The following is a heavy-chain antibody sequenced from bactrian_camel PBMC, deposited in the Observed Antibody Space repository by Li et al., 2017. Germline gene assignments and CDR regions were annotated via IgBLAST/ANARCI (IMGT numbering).Heavy chain of an antibody. CDR2: IDPDDGET. Sequence: VQLVESGGGSVQAGGSLRLSCEASGFNFSAYCMGWLRQAPGKEREGVAAIDPDDGETSYSDFVEGRFTISYDKAKNTLHLDINNIGPEDTANYICAADAVGRGYCHIGREDLFGWWGQGTQVTVS. CDR1: GFNFSAYC. J-gene: IGHJ6*01. CDR3: AADAVGRGYCHIGREDLFGW. D-gene: IGHD1*01. V-gene: IGHV3S1*01.